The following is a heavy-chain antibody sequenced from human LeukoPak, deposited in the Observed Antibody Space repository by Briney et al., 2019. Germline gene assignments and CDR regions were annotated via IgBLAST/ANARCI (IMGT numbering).Heavy chain of an antibody. CDR3: ARGPMATIKFDI. D-gene: IGHD5-24*01. V-gene: IGHV3-21*01. Sequence: GGSLRLSCAASGFIFSSYSMNWVRQAPGKGLEWVSSISSSSSNYIYYTDSVKGRFTISRDNAKNSLYLQMDSLRAEDTAVYYCARGPMATIKFDIWGQGTMVTVSS. CDR1: GFIFSSYS. J-gene: IGHJ3*02. CDR2: ISSSSSNYI.